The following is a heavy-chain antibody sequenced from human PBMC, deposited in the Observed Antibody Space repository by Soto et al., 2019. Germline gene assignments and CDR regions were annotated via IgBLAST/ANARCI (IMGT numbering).Heavy chain of an antibody. CDR2: ISGGGGST. CDR1: GFTFGNYG. D-gene: IGHD2-21*02. CDR3: AKGFIVVVTVLRPDDSFDV. J-gene: IGHJ3*01. Sequence: EVQLLESGGGLVQPGGSLRLSCAASGFTFGNYGMNWVRQAPGKGLEWVSGISGGGGSTYYADSVKGRFTISRDPSKNTVFLEMNSLRAEDTAVYYCAKGFIVVVTVLRPDDSFDVWGQVTLVTVSS. V-gene: IGHV3-23*01.